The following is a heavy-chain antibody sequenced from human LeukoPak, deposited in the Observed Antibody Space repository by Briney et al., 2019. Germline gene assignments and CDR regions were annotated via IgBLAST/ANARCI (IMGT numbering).Heavy chain of an antibody. V-gene: IGHV1-2*02. Sequence: ASVKVSCKASGYTFTGYYMHWVRQAPGQGLGWMGWINPNSGGTNYAQKFQGRVTMTRDTSISTAYMELSRLRSDDTAVYYCARVVWLRSYFDYWGQGTLVTVSS. J-gene: IGHJ4*02. CDR1: GYTFTGYY. D-gene: IGHD5-12*01. CDR2: INPNSGGT. CDR3: ARVVWLRSYFDY.